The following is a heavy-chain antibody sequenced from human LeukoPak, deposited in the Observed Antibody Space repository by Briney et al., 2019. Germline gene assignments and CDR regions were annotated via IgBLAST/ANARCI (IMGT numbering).Heavy chain of an antibody. CDR1: GFTFDTYA. CDR3: AKDHGNGDYYYYFDS. V-gene: IGHV3-23*01. CDR2: ISDTGRER. Sequence: GGSLRLSCVASGFTFDTYAMSWVRRPPGKGLEWVSGISDTGRERHYTDSVKGRFTISRDNSKNTLHLQMNSLRAEDTALYFCAKDHGNGDYYYYFDSWGQGTLVTVSS. J-gene: IGHJ4*02. D-gene: IGHD2-21*02.